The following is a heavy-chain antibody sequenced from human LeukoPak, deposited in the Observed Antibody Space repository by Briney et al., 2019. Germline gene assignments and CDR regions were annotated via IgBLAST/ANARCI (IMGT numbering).Heavy chain of an antibody. D-gene: IGHD4-17*01. Sequence: PSETLSLTCTVSGGSISSYYWGWIRQPPGKGLEWIGYIYYSGSTNYNPSLKSRVTISVDTSKNQFSLRLSSVTAADTAVYYCARSAPYVYGDYEDYWGQGTLVTVSS. J-gene: IGHJ4*02. CDR3: ARSAPYVYGDYEDY. CDR2: IYYSGST. V-gene: IGHV4-59*01. CDR1: GGSISSYY.